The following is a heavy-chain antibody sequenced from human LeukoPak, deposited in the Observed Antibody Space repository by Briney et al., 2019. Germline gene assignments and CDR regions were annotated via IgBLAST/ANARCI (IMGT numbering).Heavy chain of an antibody. Sequence: SETLSLTCAVYGGSFSGYYWSWTRQPPGKGLEWIGEINHSGSTNYNPSLKSRVTISVDTSKNQFSLKLSSVTAADTAVYYCAREYYGSSGYYNDYWGQGALVTVSS. CDR1: GGSFSGYY. V-gene: IGHV4-34*01. CDR2: INHSGST. J-gene: IGHJ4*02. D-gene: IGHD3-22*01. CDR3: AREYYGSSGYYNDY.